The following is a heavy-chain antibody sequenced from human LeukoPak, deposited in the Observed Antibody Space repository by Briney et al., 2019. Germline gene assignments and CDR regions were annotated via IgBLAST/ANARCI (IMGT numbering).Heavy chain of an antibody. CDR2: IYYSGSA. D-gene: IGHD6-19*01. J-gene: IGHJ4*02. Sequence: SETLSLTCTVSGDSISSGSHYWSWIRQHPGKGLEWIGYIYYSGSAYYNPSLKSRVTISVDTSKNQFFLKLSSVTAADTAVYFCARGLPGIVVAGSSGGFDYWGQGTLVTVFS. CDR1: GDSISSGSHY. V-gene: IGHV4-31*03. CDR3: ARGLPGIVVAGSSGGFDY.